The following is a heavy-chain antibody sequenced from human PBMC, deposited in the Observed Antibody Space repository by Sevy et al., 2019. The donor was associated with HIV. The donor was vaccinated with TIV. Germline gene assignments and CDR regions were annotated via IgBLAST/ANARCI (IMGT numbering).Heavy chain of an antibody. J-gene: IGHJ6*02. CDR2: IKQDGSEK. CDR1: GFTFSSYW. CDR3: AREGGSTGGYYYAMDV. Sequence: GGSLRLSCAASGFTFSSYWMSWIRQAPGKGLEWVANIKQDGSEKYYVDSVKGRFTISRDNAKNSLYLQMNSLRAEDTAVYYCAREGGSTGGYYYAMDVWGQRTTVTVSS. D-gene: IGHD3-16*01. V-gene: IGHV3-7*01.